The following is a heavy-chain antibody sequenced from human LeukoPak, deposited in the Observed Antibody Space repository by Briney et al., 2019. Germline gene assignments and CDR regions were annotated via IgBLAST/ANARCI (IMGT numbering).Heavy chain of an antibody. CDR3: AKDLPIDSCTYYSPFDC. D-gene: IGHD3-22*01. V-gene: IGHV3-23*01. J-gene: IGHJ4*02. Sequence: GGSLRLSCAASGFTFSSHAMAWVRQAPGKGLEGVSTISGSCGGTYYADSVKGRFTISRDNSKNTLYLQMNSLRAEDTAVYYCAKDLPIDSCTYYSPFDCWGQGTLVIVSS. CDR1: GFTFSSHA. CDR2: ISGSCGGT.